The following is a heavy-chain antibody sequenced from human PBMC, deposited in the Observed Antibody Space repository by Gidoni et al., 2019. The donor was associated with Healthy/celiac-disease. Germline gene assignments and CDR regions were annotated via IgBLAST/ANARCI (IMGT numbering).Heavy chain of an antibody. CDR3: ARIIRVANAFDI. J-gene: IGHJ3*02. CDR1: GFSLSNASRS. V-gene: IGHV2-26*01. Sequence: QVTLKESGPVLVKPTETLTLTCTVPGFSLSNASRSVSWIRQPPGKALEWLAHIFSNDEKSYSTSLKSRLTISKDTSKSQVVLTMTNMDPVDTATYYCARIIRVANAFDIWGQGTMVTVSS. CDR2: IFSNDEK.